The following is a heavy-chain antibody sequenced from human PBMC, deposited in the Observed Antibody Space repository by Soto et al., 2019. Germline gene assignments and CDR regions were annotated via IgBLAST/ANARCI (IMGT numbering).Heavy chain of an antibody. V-gene: IGHV1-69*06. CDR3: ARAVLSSSRPSYYEYGMDV. CDR2: IIPLFGTT. J-gene: IGHJ6*02. Sequence: QVQLVQSGAEVKRPGSSVKVSCKASGGTFSSNSINWLRQAPGQGLEWMGSIIPLFGTTDYAQNFQGRVTISADKFTNTAYMELSSLRSEDTAVYFCARAVLSSSRPSYYEYGMDVWGQGTTVTVSS. CDR1: GGTFSSNS. D-gene: IGHD3-16*01.